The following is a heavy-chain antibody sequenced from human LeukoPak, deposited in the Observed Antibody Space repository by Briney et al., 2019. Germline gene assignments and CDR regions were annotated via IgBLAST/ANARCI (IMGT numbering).Heavy chain of an antibody. J-gene: IGHJ6*03. CDR1: GFTFSSYG. CDR3: AKAGEGYYYYYMDV. Sequence: GGSLRLSCAASGFTFSSYGIHWVRQAPGKGLEWVAVISYDGSNKYYADSVKGRFTISRDNSKNTLYLQMNSLRAEDTAVYYCAKAGEGYYYYYMDVWGKGTTVTVSS. D-gene: IGHD3-16*01. V-gene: IGHV3-30*18. CDR2: ISYDGSNK.